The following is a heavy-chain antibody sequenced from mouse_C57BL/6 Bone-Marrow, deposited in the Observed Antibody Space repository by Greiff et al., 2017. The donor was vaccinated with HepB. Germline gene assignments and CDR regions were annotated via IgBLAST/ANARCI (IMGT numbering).Heavy chain of an antibody. J-gene: IGHJ2*01. CDR2: IDPSDSET. Sequence: QVQLQQPGAELVRPGSSVKLSCKASGYTFTSYWMHWVKQRPIQGLEWIGNIDPSDSETHYNQKFKDKATLTVDKSSSTAYMQLSSLTSEDSAVYYCARYYGSSLVDYWGQGTTLTVSS. D-gene: IGHD1-1*01. CDR1: GYTFTSYW. V-gene: IGHV1-52*01. CDR3: ARYYGSSLVDY.